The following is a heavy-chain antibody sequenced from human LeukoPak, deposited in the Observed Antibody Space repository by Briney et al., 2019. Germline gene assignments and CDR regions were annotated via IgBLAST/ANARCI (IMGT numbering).Heavy chain of an antibody. V-gene: IGHV3-21*01. CDR2: ISSSSSYI. J-gene: IGHJ4*02. CDR1: GFTFSSYS. D-gene: IGHD4-17*01. CDR3: ALGDYGAPFDY. Sequence: GGSLGLSCAASGFTFSSYSMNWVRQAPGKGLEWVSSISSSSSYIYYADSVKGRFTISRDNAKNSLYLQMNSLRAEDTAVYYCALGDYGAPFDYWGQGTLVTVSS.